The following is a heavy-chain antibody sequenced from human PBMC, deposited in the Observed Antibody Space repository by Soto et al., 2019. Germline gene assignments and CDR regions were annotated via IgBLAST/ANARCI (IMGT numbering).Heavy chain of an antibody. Sequence: PGESLKISFKASGYSFTNYWIGWVRQMPGKGLEWMGTIYPGDSDTRYSPSFQGQVTFSVDKSINTAYLHWTSLKASDTAIYYCAIQHPQGSSAWYNWGQGTLVTVSS. CDR2: IYPGDSDT. CDR3: AIQHPQGSSAWYN. CDR1: GYSFTNYW. D-gene: IGHD6-19*01. V-gene: IGHV5-51*01. J-gene: IGHJ4*02.